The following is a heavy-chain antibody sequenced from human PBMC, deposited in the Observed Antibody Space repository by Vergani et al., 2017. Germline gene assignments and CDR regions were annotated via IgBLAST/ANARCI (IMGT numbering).Heavy chain of an antibody. Sequence: EVQLVQSGAEVKKPGESLKIPCKGSGYSFTSYWIGWVRQMPGKGLEWMGIIYPGDSDTRYSPSFQCQVTISADKSISTAYLQWSNLKASDTAMYYFARFVGYSSSTSCYTSGYFDYWGQGTLVTVSS. D-gene: IGHD2-2*02. J-gene: IGHJ4*02. V-gene: IGHV5-51*03. CDR3: ARFVGYSSSTSCYTSGYFDY. CDR2: IYPGDSDT. CDR1: GYSFTSYW.